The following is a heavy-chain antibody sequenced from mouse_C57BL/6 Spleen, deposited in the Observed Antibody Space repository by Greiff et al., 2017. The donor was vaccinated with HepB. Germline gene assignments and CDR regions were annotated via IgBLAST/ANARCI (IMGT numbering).Heavy chain of an antibody. V-gene: IGHV5-6*01. D-gene: IGHD1-1*01. CDR1: GFTFSSYG. CDR2: ISSGGSYT. J-gene: IGHJ4*01. Sequence: EVHLVESGGDLVKPGGSLKLSCAASGFTFSSYGMSWVRPTPDKRLEWVATISSGGSYTYYPDSVKGRFTISRDNAKNTLYLQMSSLKSEDTAMYYCARHKTVEAMDYWGQGTSVTVSS. CDR3: ARHKTVEAMDY.